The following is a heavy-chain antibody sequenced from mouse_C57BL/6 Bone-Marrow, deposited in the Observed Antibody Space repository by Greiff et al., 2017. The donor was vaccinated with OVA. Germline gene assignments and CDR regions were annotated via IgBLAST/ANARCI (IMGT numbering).Heavy chain of an antibody. J-gene: IGHJ2*01. CDR1: GFNIKDYY. Sequence: LQQSGAELVRPGASVKLSCTASGFNIKDYYMHWVKQRPEQGLEWIGRIDPEDGDTEYAPKFQGKATMTADTSSNTAYLQLSSLTSEDTAVYYCARNDYDVFFDYWGQGTTLTVSS. CDR3: ARNDYDVFFDY. D-gene: IGHD2-4*01. V-gene: IGHV14-1*01. CDR2: IDPEDGDT.